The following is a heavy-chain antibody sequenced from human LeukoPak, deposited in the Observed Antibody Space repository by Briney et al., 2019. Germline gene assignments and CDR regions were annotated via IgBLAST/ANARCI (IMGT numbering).Heavy chain of an antibody. CDR1: GYTFANYG. CDR3: ARDRTTVTSHPDY. J-gene: IGHJ4*02. V-gene: IGHV1-18*01. CDR2: ISPYNGNT. D-gene: IGHD4-11*01. Sequence: ASVTVSCKASGYTFANYGISWVRQAPGQGLEWMGWISPYNGNTNYAQKLQGRVTMTTDTSTNTAYMELRSLKSDDTAVYYCARDRTTVTSHPDYWGQGTLVTVSS.